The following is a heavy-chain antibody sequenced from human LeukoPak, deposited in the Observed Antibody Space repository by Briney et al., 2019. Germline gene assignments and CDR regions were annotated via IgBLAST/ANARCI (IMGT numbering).Heavy chain of an antibody. V-gene: IGHV4-30-2*03. CDR3: ARHVATNYYYNYYGLDV. Sequence: SQTLSLTCAVSGGSISSGGYSWSWVRQSPGKGLEWIGAIYYSGNTYYSPSLKSRVTISADTSKNQFSLNLSAVTAADAATYYCARHVATNYYYNYYGLDVWGQGTTVTVSS. CDR1: GGSISSGGYS. J-gene: IGHJ6*02. CDR2: IYYSGNT.